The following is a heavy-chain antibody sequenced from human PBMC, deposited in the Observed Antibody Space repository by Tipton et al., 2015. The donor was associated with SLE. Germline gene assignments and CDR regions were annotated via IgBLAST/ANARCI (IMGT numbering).Heavy chain of an antibody. CDR2: ISGSGGST. D-gene: IGHD2-2*01. Sequence: SLRLSCAASGFTFSSYAMSWVRQAPGKGLEWVSAISGSGGSTYYADSVKGRFTISRDNSKNTLYLQMNSLRAEDTAVYYCAKTGDGYCSSASCYFSRALDIWGQGTMVAVSS. V-gene: IGHV3-23*01. CDR3: AKTGDGYCSSASCYFSRALDI. CDR1: GFTFSSYA. J-gene: IGHJ3*02.